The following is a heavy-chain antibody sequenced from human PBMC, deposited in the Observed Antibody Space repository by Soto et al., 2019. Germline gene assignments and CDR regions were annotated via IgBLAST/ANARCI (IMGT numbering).Heavy chain of an antibody. CDR2: INSDGSNT. CDR3: ARGAQFQYYMDV. Sequence: VSWAASGVKFYNHWMHWVRQTPGKGLVWVSRINSDGSNTNYADSVRGRFTISRDNAKNTVYLQVNTLRVEDTAVYFCARGAQFQYYMDVLGKGTAVTVSS. D-gene: IGHD4-4*01. V-gene: IGHV3-74*01. CDR1: GVKFYNHW. J-gene: IGHJ6*03.